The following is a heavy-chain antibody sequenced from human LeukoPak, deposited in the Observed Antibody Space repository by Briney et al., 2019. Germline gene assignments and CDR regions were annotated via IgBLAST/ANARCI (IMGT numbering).Heavy chain of an antibody. J-gene: IGHJ4*02. CDR2: ISYDGSNK. CDR3: ARGSQGPLIAAVLEG. D-gene: IGHD6-13*01. Sequence: GGSLRLSCAASGFTFSSYAMHWVRQAPGKGLEWVAVISYDGSNKYYADSVKGRFTISRDNSKNTLYLQMNSLRAEDTAVYYCARGSQGPLIAAVLEGWGQGTLVTVSS. CDR1: GFTFSSYA. V-gene: IGHV3-30*14.